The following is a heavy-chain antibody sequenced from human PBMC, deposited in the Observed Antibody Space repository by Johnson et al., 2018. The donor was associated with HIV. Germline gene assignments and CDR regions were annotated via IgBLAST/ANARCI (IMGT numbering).Heavy chain of an antibody. CDR3: AKALDYGGTSGAFDI. V-gene: IGHV3-30*04. CDR2: ISYDGSNK. J-gene: IGHJ3*02. D-gene: IGHD4-23*01. CDR1: RFTFSSHA. Sequence: QVQLVESGGGVVQPGRSLRLSCAASRFTFSSHAMHWVRQAPGKGLEWVAVISYDGSNKYYADSVKGRFTISRDNAKNSLYLQMNSLRVEDTALYYCAKALDYGGTSGAFDIWGQGTMVTVSS.